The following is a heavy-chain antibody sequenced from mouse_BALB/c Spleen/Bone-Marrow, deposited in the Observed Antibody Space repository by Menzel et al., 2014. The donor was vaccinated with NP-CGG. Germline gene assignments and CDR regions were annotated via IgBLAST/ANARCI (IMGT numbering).Heavy chain of an antibody. CDR3: ARLGYYGGFAY. V-gene: IGHV4-1*02. Sequence: SGGGLVQPGGSLKLSCAASGFDFSGFWMGWVRQAPGKGLEWIGEINPDSSTINYTPSLKDRFIISRDNAKNTLYLQMSKVRSEDTALYYCARLGYYGGFAYWGQGTLVTVSA. D-gene: IGHD2-3*01. J-gene: IGHJ3*01. CDR1: GFDFSGFW. CDR2: INPDSSTI.